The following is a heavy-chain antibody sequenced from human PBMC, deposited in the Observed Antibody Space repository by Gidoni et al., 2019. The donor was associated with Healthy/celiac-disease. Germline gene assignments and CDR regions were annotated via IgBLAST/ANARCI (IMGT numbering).Heavy chain of an antibody. CDR2: IYSGGST. CDR1: GFTASSNY. V-gene: IGHV3-53*04. D-gene: IGHD4-17*01. CDR3: ASEYGDYVGGAFDI. J-gene: IGHJ3*02. Sequence: EVQLVESGGGLVQPGGSLRLSCAASGFTASSNYMSWVRQAPGKGLEWVSVIYSGGSTYYADSVKGRFTISRHNSKNTLYLQMNSLRAEDTAVYYCASEYGDYVGGAFDIWGQGTMVTVS.